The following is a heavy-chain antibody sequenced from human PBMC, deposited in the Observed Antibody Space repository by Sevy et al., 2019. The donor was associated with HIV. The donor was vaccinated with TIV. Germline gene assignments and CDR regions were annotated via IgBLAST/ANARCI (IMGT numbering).Heavy chain of an antibody. Sequence: GGSLRLSCATSGFTFSKYSMSWVRQPPGKGLEWVSTLSFACGEIIYADSVKGRFTISRDNSKSSVYLQMNNLRPEDTAVYYCAREGCTKPHDYWGQGTLVTVSS. CDR1: GFTFSKYS. J-gene: IGHJ4*02. CDR3: AREGCTKPHDY. D-gene: IGHD2-8*01. CDR2: LSFACGEI. V-gene: IGHV3-23*01.